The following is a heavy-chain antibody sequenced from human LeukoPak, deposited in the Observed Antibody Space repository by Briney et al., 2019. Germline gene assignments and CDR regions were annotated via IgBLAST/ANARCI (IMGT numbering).Heavy chain of an antibody. J-gene: IGHJ4*02. V-gene: IGHV4-34*01. CDR3: ARGILVYYDSSGYYYDY. CDR1: GGSFSGYY. CDR2: INHSGST. Sequence: PSETLSLTCAVYGGSFSGYYWSWIRQPPEKGLEWIGEINHSGSTNYNPSLKSRVTISVDTSKNQFSLKLSSVTAADTAVYYCARGILVYYDSSGYYYDYWGQGTLVTVSS. D-gene: IGHD3-22*01.